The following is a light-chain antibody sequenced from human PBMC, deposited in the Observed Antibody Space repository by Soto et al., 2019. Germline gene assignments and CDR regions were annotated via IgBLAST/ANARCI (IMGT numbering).Light chain of an antibody. V-gene: IGLV1-40*01. CDR1: SSNIGTHYD. CDR2: GNS. CDR3: QSYDSSLSGWL. Sequence: QSVLTQPPSVSGAPGQRVTISCTGSSSNIGTHYDVHWYQHLPGTAPKLLVYGNSNRPSGVPDRFSGSKSGTSASLAITGLLAEDEADYYCQSYDSSLSGWLFGGGTKLTVL. J-gene: IGLJ3*02.